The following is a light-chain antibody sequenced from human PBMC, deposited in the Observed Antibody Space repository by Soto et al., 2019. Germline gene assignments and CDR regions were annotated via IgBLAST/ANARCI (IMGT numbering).Light chain of an antibody. CDR2: EVT. V-gene: IGLV2-8*01. J-gene: IGLJ2*01. Sequence: QSALAQPPSASGSPGQSVTISCTGTSSDVGAYNYVSWYQQHPGKAPKLVIYEVTERPSGVPERFSGSKSGSTASLTVSGLQAEDEALYYCASYAGNNNFVLFGGGTKLTVI. CDR3: ASYAGNNNFVL. CDR1: SSDVGAYNY.